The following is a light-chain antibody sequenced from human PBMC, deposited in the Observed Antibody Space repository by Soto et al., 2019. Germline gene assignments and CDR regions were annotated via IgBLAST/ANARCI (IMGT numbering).Light chain of an antibody. Sequence: DIQMTQSPSTVCAYVGDSVTITCRASQSITTWLAWYQQRPGKAPKLLIYDVSSLQSGVPSRFSGSGSGTEFTLTISSLQPDDFATYYCQHYKMYSPWTFVQGSKVDI. CDR3: QHYKMYSPWT. CDR2: DVS. J-gene: IGKJ1*01. CDR1: QSITTW. V-gene: IGKV1-5*01.